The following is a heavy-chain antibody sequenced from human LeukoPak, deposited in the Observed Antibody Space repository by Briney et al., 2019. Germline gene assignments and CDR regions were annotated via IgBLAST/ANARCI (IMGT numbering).Heavy chain of an antibody. J-gene: IGHJ5*02. CDR3: ARAPSGPRPGNWFDP. Sequence: SGGSLRLSCAASECTFSGYSVNWVCQAPGQGLEWVPSISSSSSYIYYADPVQGRFPIPRDHANHSLYLQMNSLRVEGTAVYYCARAPSGPRPGNWFDPWGQGTHATVSS. CDR1: ECTFSGYS. D-gene: IGHD5-12*01. V-gene: IGHV3-21*01. CDR2: ISSSSSYI.